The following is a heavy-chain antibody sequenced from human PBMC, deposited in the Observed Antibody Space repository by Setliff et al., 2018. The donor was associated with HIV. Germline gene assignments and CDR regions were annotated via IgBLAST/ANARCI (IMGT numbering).Heavy chain of an antibody. V-gene: IGHV1-69*05. Sequence: SVKVSCKSSGGTFSSNAISWVRQAPGHGLEWIGGITPILGTTHYSQKFKDRATITRDESTRTAYLEVNNLGSEDTAIYYCARDRGGSYADACDVWGQGTMVTVS. CDR2: ITPILGTT. D-gene: IGHD1-26*01. J-gene: IGHJ3*01. CDR1: GGTFSSNA. CDR3: ARDRGGSYADACDV.